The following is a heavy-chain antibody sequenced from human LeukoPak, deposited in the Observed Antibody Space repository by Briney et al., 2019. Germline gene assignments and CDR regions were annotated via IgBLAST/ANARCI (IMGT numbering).Heavy chain of an antibody. V-gene: IGHV1-69*01. CDR1: GGTFSSYA. Sequence: GASVKVSCKASGGTFSSYAISWVRQAPGQGLEWMGGIIPIFGTANYAQKFQGRVTITADESTSTAYMELSSLRSEDTAVYYCARVGQRWFDPWGQGTLVTVSS. CDR2: IIPIFGTA. CDR3: ARVGQRWFDP. D-gene: IGHD1-1*01. J-gene: IGHJ5*02.